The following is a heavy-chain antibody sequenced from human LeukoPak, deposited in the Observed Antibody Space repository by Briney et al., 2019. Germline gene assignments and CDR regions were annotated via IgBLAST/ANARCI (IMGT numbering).Heavy chain of an antibody. CDR1: GFTFSNYA. CDR3: AKGYGWEASYYYYYMDV. V-gene: IGHV3-23*01. D-gene: IGHD1-26*01. CDR2: ISGSGDST. J-gene: IGHJ6*03. Sequence: PGGSLRLSCAASGFTFSNYAMRWVRQAPGKGLEWVSGISGSGDSTYYADSVKGRFTISRDNSKNTLNLQMNSLRAEDTAVYYCAKGYGWEASYYYYYMDVWGKGTTVTISS.